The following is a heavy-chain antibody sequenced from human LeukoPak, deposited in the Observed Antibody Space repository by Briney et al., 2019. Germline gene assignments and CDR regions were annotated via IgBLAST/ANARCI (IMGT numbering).Heavy chain of an antibody. CDR1: GYTFSGYY. Sequence: ASVKVSCKASGYTFSGYYIHWVRQAPGQGLEWMGLIKPDSGDTNYAQNFRGRATMTRDTSITTAYMELNRLTSDDTAVYYCVRDRPHNWFDPWGQGTLVTVSS. CDR2: IKPDSGDT. CDR3: VRDRPHNWFDP. V-gene: IGHV1-2*02. J-gene: IGHJ5*02.